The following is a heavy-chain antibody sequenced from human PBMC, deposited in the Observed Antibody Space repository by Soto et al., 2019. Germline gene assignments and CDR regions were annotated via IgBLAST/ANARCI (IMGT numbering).Heavy chain of an antibody. V-gene: IGHV1-2*02. Sequence: QVQLVQSGAEVKKPGTSVKVSCEASGYTFTDYYMHWVRQVPGQGLEWMGWINPNSGDIKYAQKFQGRVAVTRDTSITTVYMELSRFTSDDRGVYYCARGRGVAKTYLVLFDYWGQGTLVTVSS. D-gene: IGHD2-15*01. CDR1: GYTFTDYY. CDR2: INPNSGDI. CDR3: ARGRGVAKTYLVLFDY. J-gene: IGHJ4*02.